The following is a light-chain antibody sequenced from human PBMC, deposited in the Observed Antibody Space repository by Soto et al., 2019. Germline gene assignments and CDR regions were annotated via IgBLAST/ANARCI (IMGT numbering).Light chain of an antibody. CDR2: DAS. CDR3: QQYNSDSRT. CDR1: QSISTW. V-gene: IGKV1-5*01. J-gene: IGKJ1*01. Sequence: DIQMTQSASTLSASVGDRVTITCRASQSISTWLAWYQQKPGNAPKLLIFDASNLESGVPSRFSGSGSGTEFTLTIDSLQPDDFATYYCQQYNSDSRTLGQATKVDIK.